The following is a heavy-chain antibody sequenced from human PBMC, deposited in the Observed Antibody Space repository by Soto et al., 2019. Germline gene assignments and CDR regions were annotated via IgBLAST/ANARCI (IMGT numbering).Heavy chain of an antibody. Sequence: PGGPLRLSCAASGFTVISNYMSWVRQAPGKGREWVANIKQDGSKKYYVDSGKGRFTISRDNAKRSLYLQMDSLRAEDTAVYYCGRDGGYTGYDLCDIGVQGTMVTVSS. D-gene: IGHD5-12*01. CDR2: IKQDGSKK. CDR1: GFTVISNY. CDR3: GRDGGYTGYDLCDI. V-gene: IGHV3-7*01. J-gene: IGHJ4*02.